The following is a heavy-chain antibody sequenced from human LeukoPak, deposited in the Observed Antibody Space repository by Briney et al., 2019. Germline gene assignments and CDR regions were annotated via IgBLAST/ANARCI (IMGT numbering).Heavy chain of an antibody. J-gene: IGHJ6*02. CDR1: GFTFSSYA. Sequence: PGGSLRLSCAASGFTFSSYAMRWVRQAPGKGLEWVSAISASGANTAFADSVKGRFTISRDNAENALYLQMDSQRAEDTAVYYCARDWSGAYGMDVWGQGTTVTVSS. CDR2: ISASGANT. D-gene: IGHD3-10*01. V-gene: IGHV3-23*01. CDR3: ARDWSGAYGMDV.